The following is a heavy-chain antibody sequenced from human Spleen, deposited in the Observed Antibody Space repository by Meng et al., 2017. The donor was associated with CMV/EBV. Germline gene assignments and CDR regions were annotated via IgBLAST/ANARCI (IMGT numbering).Heavy chain of an antibody. CDR1: AAISSSNYF. D-gene: IGHD3-3*01. V-gene: IGHV4-31*02. CDR2: IYYTGAT. CDR3: ATSIPDSDFWSGYYGA. J-gene: IGHJ5*02. Sequence: AAISSSNYFWTWIRQHPGKGLEWIGYIYYTGATLYNPSLRSRVTISLDTSKNQFSLKLSSVTAADTAVYYCATSIPDSDFWSGYYGAWGQGNLVTVSS.